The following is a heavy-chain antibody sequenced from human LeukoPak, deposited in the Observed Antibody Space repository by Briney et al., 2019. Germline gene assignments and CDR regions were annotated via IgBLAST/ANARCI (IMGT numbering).Heavy chain of an antibody. CDR1: GFTFDDYT. V-gene: IGHV3-43*01. CDR3: AKDLSGYYYGSGSKYDLGFDY. D-gene: IGHD3-10*01. Sequence: GVSLRLSCAASGFTFDDYTMHWVRQAPGKGLEWVSLISWDGGSTYYADSVKGRFTISRDNSKNSLYLQMNSLRTEDTALYYCAKDLSGYYYGSGSKYDLGFDYWGQGTLVTVSS. J-gene: IGHJ4*02. CDR2: ISWDGGST.